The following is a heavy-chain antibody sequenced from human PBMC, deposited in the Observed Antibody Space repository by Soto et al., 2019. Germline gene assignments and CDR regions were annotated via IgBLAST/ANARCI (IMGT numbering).Heavy chain of an antibody. V-gene: IGHV3-30-3*01. D-gene: IGHD3-22*01. CDR3: AREDYDSSGYYSDLYFDY. Sequence: GGSLRLSCAASGFTFSSYAMHWVRQAPGKGLEWVAVISYDGSNKYYADSVKGRFTISRDNSKNTLYLQMNSLRAEDTAVYYCAREDYDSSGYYSDLYFDYWGQGTLVTVSS. CDR2: ISYDGSNK. J-gene: IGHJ4*02. CDR1: GFTFSSYA.